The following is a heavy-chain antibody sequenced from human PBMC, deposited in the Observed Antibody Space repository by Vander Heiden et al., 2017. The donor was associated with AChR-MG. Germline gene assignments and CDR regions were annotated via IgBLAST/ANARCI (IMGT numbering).Heavy chain of an antibody. CDR2: ISSRSSTI. V-gene: IGHV3-48*01. CDR3: ARDWAAADILYYYYGMDV. Sequence: EVQLVESGGGLVQPGRSLRLSCAASGFTFSSYTMNWVRQAPGKGLEWVSYISSRSSTIYYADSVKGRFTISRDNAKNSLYLQMNSLRAEDTAVYYCARDWAAADILYYYYGMDVWGQGTTVTVSS. CDR1: GFTFSSYT. J-gene: IGHJ6*02. D-gene: IGHD6-13*01.